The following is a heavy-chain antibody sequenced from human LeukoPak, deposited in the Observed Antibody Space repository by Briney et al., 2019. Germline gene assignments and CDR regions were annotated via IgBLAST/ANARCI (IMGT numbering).Heavy chain of an antibody. D-gene: IGHD6-19*01. J-gene: IGHJ5*02. CDR1: GGSISSSSYY. V-gene: IGHV4-39*01. CDR3: ARVLRIFDRVTVAGSKFDP. Sequence: SDTLSLTCTVSGGSISSSSYYWGWIRQPPGKGLEWIVSIYYCGSTYYNPSLKSRVTISVDTSKNQFSLKLSSVTAADTAVYYCARVLRIFDRVTVAGSKFDPWGQGTLVTVSS. CDR2: IYYCGST.